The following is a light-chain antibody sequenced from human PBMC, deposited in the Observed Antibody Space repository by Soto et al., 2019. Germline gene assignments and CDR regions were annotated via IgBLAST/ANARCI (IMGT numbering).Light chain of an antibody. CDR3: SSYTSSSTLVV. CDR2: DVS. CDR1: SSDVGAYND. V-gene: IGLV2-14*01. Sequence: QSALSQPASVSGSPGQSITISCTGTSSDVGAYNDVSWYQQHPGKAPKLMIYDVSNRPSGVSNRFSDSKSGNTASLTISGLQAEDEADYYCSSYTSSSTLVVFGGGTKVTVL. J-gene: IGLJ2*01.